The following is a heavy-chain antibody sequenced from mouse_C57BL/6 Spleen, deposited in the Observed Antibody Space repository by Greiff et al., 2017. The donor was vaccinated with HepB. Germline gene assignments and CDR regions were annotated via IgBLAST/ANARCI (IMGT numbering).Heavy chain of an antibody. J-gene: IGHJ1*03. Sequence: EVQLKESGGGLVKPGGSLKLSCAASGFTFSDYGMHWVRQAPEKGLEWVAYISSGSSTIYYADTVKGRFTISRDNAKNTLFLQMTSLRSEDTAMYYCARSYGSSYGWYFDVWGTGTTVTVSS. CDR3: ARSYGSSYGWYFDV. V-gene: IGHV5-17*01. CDR1: GFTFSDYG. D-gene: IGHD1-1*01. CDR2: ISSGSSTI.